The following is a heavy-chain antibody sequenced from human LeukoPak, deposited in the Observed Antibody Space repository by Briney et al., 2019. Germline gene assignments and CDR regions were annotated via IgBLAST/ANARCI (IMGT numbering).Heavy chain of an antibody. Sequence: GGSLRLSCAASGFTFSSYWMSWVRQAPGKGLEWVANIKQDGSEKYYVDSVKGRFTISRDNAKNSLYLQMNSLRAEDTAAYYCARQEYSGSYYARVGFDYWGQGTLVTVSS. CDR2: IKQDGSEK. CDR3: ARQEYSGSYYARVGFDY. D-gene: IGHD1-26*01. J-gene: IGHJ4*02. CDR1: GFTFSSYW. V-gene: IGHV3-7*01.